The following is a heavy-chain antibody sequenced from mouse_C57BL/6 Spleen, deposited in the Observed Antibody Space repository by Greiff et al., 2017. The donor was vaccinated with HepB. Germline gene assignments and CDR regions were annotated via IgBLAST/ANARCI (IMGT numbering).Heavy chain of an antibody. CDR3: ARRSLMTTVVSGCFDY. Sequence: QVQLQQSGAELAKPGASVKLSCKASGYTFTSYWMHWVKQRPGQGLEWIGYINPSSGYTKYNQKFKDTATLTADKSSSTAYMQLSSLTYEDSAVYYCARRSLMTTVVSGCFDYWGQVTTLTVSS. J-gene: IGHJ2*01. CDR1: GYTFTSYW. V-gene: IGHV1-7*01. D-gene: IGHD1-1*01. CDR2: INPSSGYT.